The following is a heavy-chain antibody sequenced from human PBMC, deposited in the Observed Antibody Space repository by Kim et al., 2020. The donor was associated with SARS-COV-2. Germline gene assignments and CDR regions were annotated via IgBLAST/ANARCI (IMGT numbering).Heavy chain of an antibody. CDR1: GGSISSYY. CDR3: ARERSWDTWIQPFDAFDI. J-gene: IGHJ3*02. Sequence: SETLSLTCTVSGGSISSYYWSWIRQPPGKGLEWIGYIYYSGSTNYNPSLKSRVTISVDTSKNQFSLKLSSVTAADTAVYYCARERSWDTWIQPFDAFDIWGQGTMVTVSS. CDR2: IYYSGST. D-gene: IGHD5-18*01. V-gene: IGHV4-59*01.